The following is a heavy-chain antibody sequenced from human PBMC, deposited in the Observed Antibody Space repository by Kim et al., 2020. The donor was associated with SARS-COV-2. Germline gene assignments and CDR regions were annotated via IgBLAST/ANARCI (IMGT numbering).Heavy chain of an antibody. CDR3: ARAPILWFGEPPRIGSYWYFDL. CDR1: GGTFSSYA. Sequence: SVKVSCKASGGTFSSYAISWVRQAPGQGLEWMGGIIPIFGTANYAQKFQGRVTITADESTSTAYMELSSLRSEDTAVYYCARAPILWFGEPPRIGSYWYFDLWGRGTLVTVSS. V-gene: IGHV1-69*13. J-gene: IGHJ2*01. CDR2: IIPIFGTA. D-gene: IGHD3-10*01.